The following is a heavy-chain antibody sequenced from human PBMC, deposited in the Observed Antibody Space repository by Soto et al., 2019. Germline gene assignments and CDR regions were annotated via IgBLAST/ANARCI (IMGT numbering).Heavy chain of an antibody. J-gene: IGHJ4*02. V-gene: IGHV3-30*03. CDR2: ISYDGSNK. CDR3: ARYSGKYQGPIDY. D-gene: IGHD1-26*01. Sequence: QVQLVESGGGVVQPGRSLRLSCAASGFTFSHYGIHWVRQAPGKGLEWLAVISYDGSNKHYADSVKGRFTVSRDNSKTTLYLQMNSLRAEDTAVYFCARYSGKYQGPIDYWGQGTRVTVS. CDR1: GFTFSHYG.